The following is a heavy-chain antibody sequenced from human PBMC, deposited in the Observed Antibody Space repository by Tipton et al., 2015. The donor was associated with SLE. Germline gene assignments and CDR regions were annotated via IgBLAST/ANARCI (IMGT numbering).Heavy chain of an antibody. CDR2: TSYDGNSN. CDR3: AKDNVGYCSDTSCFRKAYFDS. V-gene: IGHV3-30*19. Sequence: SLRLSCAVSGFTFTSYGMHWVRQAPGRGLDWVAFTSYDGNSNYYAHSVMGRFTISRDNSKNTLFLQMNGLRPDDTAVYYCAKDNVGYCSDTSCFRKAYFDSWGQGTLVTVSS. D-gene: IGHD2-2*01. J-gene: IGHJ4*02. CDR1: GFTFTSYG.